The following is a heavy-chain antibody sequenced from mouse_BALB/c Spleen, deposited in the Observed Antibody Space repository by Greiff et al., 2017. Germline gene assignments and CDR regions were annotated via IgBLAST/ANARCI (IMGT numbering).Heavy chain of an antibody. Sequence: DVHLVESGGGLVQPGGSLKLSCAASGFTFSSYTMSWVRQTPEKRLEWVAYISNGGGSTYYPDTVKGRFTISRDNAKNTLYLQMSSLKSEDTAMYYCARRGSSYYFDYWGQGTTLTVSS. CDR1: GFTFSSYT. D-gene: IGHD1-1*01. CDR3: ARRGSSYYFDY. V-gene: IGHV5-12-2*01. CDR2: ISNGGGST. J-gene: IGHJ2*01.